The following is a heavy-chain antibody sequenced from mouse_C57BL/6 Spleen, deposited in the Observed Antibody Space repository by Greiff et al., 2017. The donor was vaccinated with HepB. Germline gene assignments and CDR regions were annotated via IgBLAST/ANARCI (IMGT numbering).Heavy chain of an antibody. D-gene: IGHD2-3*01. V-gene: IGHV5-6*01. Sequence: EVMLVESGGDLVKPGGSLKLSCAASGFTFSSYGMSWVRQTPDKRLEWVATISSGGSYTYYPDSVKGRFTIFRDNAKNTLYLQRSSLKSEDTAMYYCARPTIYDGYYEAMDYWGQGTSVTVSS. CDR1: GFTFSSYG. J-gene: IGHJ4*01. CDR2: ISSGGSYT. CDR3: ARPTIYDGYYEAMDY.